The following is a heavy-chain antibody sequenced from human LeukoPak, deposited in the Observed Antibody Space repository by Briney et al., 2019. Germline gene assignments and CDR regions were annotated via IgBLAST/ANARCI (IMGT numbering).Heavy chain of an antibody. Sequence: GGSLRLSCVASGFTFSRCGMNWVRQAPGKGLEWVSSISGSTTYIYYADSVKGRFTISRDNAKNSLYLQMNSLRAEDTALYYCAKGPGMATVKRYLDYWGQGTLVTVSS. D-gene: IGHD5-24*01. CDR3: AKGPGMATVKRYLDY. J-gene: IGHJ4*02. CDR1: GFTFSRCG. CDR2: ISGSTTYI. V-gene: IGHV3-21*04.